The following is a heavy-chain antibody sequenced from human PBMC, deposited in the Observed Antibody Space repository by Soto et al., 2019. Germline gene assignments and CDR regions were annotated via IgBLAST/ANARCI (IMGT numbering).Heavy chain of an antibody. J-gene: IGHJ4*02. D-gene: IGHD5-12*01. Sequence: EVQLLESGGGLVQPGGSLRLSCAASGFTFSSSAMSWVRQAPGKGLEWVSAISGSGGSTYYPDSVKGRFTISRDNSKNTLFLQMNSLRAEDTAVYYCAKGRSYSGYWWGQGTLVTVSS. CDR1: GFTFSSSA. CDR2: ISGSGGST. V-gene: IGHV3-23*01. CDR3: AKGRSYSGYW.